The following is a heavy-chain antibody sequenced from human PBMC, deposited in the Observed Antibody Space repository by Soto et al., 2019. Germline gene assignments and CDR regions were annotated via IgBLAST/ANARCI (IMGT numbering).Heavy chain of an antibody. CDR2: MNPNSGNT. J-gene: IGHJ6*03. D-gene: IGHD5-12*01. V-gene: IGHV1-8*01. CDR1: GYTFTSYD. Sequence: ASVKVSCKASGYTFTSYDINGVRQATGQGLEWMGWMNPNSGNTGYAQKFQGRVTMTRNTSISTAYMELSSLRSEDTAVYYCARRVATITGTYYYYMDVWGKGTTVTVSS. CDR3: ARRVATITGTYYYYMDV.